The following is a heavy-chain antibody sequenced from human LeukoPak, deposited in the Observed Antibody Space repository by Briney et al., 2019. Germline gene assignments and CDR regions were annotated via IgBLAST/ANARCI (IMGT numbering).Heavy chain of an antibody. CDR1: GFTFNKYA. Sequence: LSGGSLRLSCAASGFTFNKYAIHWVRQAPGKGLEWVTVISYDGSYKDYPDSVKGRFTISRDNSKNTLYLQMNSLRPEDTAVYYCARGARKGDDYGGFFDYWGQGTLVTVSS. J-gene: IGHJ4*02. CDR2: ISYDGSYK. V-gene: IGHV3-30*04. CDR3: ARGARKGDDYGGFFDY. D-gene: IGHD4-23*01.